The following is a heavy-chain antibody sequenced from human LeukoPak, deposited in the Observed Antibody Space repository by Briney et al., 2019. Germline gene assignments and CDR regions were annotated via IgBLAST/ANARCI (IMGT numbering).Heavy chain of an antibody. CDR3: AKTYADYEGN. CDR1: GFTLRNYA. J-gene: IGHJ4*02. CDR2: ISGSGSGGTTT. Sequence: AGGSLRLSCATSGFTLRNYAMSWVRQAPGKGLEWVSTISGSGSGGTTTYYADSVKGRFSISRDNSKNTLYLQMHSLRAEDTAVYYCAKTYADYEGNWGQGTLVTVSS. D-gene: IGHD4-17*01. V-gene: IGHV3-23*01.